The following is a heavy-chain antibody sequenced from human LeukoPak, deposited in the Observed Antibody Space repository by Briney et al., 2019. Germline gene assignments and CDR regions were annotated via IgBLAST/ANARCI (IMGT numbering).Heavy chain of an antibody. CDR1: GGTFSSYA. V-gene: IGHV1-69*06. CDR3: ARGRPRDGYNYAHFDY. Sequence: GASVKVSCKASGGTFSSYAISWVRQAPGQGLEWMGGIIPIFGTANYAQKFQGRVTITADKSTSTAYMELRSLRSDDTAVYYCARGRPRDGYNYAHFDYWCQGTLVTVSS. CDR2: IIPIFGTA. J-gene: IGHJ4*02. D-gene: IGHD5-24*01.